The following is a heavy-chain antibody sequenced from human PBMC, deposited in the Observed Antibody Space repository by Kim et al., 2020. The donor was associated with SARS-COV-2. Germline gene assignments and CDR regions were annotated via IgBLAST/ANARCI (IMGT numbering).Heavy chain of an antibody. D-gene: IGHD3-3*01. J-gene: IGHJ4*02. Sequence: ASVKVSCKASGYSFSSYGISWVRQAPGQALEWMGWVSAHSGDRNFAQKVEARVTMTTDTSTSTAYMELRSLTSDDTAVYYCARDEVLRDLKTHFEDWGQGTLVTVSS. V-gene: IGHV1-18*01. CDR3: ARDEVLRDLKTHFED. CDR1: GYSFSSYG. CDR2: VSAHSGDR.